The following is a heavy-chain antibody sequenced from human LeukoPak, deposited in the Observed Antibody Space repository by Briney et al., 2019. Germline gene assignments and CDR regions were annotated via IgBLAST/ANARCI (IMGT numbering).Heavy chain of an antibody. Sequence: GGSLRLSCAASGFTFSSYGMHWVRQAPGKGLEWVAFIRYDGSNKYYADSVKGRFTISRDNSKNTLYLQMNSLRAEDTAAYYCAKVNYDSSGYYRIHAFDIWGQGTMVTVSS. D-gene: IGHD3-22*01. CDR2: IRYDGSNK. CDR3: AKVNYDSSGYYRIHAFDI. J-gene: IGHJ3*02. CDR1: GFTFSSYG. V-gene: IGHV3-30*02.